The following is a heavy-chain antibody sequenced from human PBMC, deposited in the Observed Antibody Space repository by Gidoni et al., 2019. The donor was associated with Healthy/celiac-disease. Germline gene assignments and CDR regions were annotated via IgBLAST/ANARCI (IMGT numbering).Heavy chain of an antibody. Sequence: LQESGPGLVKPSQTLSLTCPVSGGSISSGDYYWSWIRQPPGKGLEWIGYIYYSGSTYYNPSLKSRVTISVDTSKNQFSLKLSSVTAADTAVYYCARVNRQTEMATISFDYWGQGTLVTVSS. CDR1: GGSISSGDYY. J-gene: IGHJ4*02. CDR2: IYYSGST. V-gene: IGHV4-30-4*01. D-gene: IGHD5-12*01. CDR3: ARVNRQTEMATISFDY.